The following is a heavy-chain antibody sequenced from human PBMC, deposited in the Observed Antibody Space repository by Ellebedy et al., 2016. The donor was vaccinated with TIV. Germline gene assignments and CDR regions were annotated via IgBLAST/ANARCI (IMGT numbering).Heavy chain of an antibody. V-gene: IGHV1-2*02. J-gene: IGHJ4*02. D-gene: IGHD3-22*01. CDR2: INPNSGGT. Sequence: ASVKVSXXASGYTFTSYYMHWVRQAPGQGLEWMGWINPNSGGTNYAQKFQGRVTMTRDTSISTAYMELSRLRSDDTAVYYCARVNYYDSSGYYLSWYDYWGQGTLVTVSS. CDR1: GYTFTSYY. CDR3: ARVNYYDSSGYYLSWYDY.